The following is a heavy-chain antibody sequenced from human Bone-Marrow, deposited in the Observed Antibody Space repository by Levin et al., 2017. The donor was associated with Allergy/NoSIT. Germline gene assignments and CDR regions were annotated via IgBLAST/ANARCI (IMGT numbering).Heavy chain of an antibody. CDR2: ISYDGSNK. D-gene: IGHD4-23*01. V-gene: IGHV3-30*18. J-gene: IGHJ4*02. Sequence: GESLKISCAASGFTFSSYGMHWVRQAPGKGLEWVAVISYDGSNKYYADSVKGRFTISRDNSKNTLYLQMNSLRAEDTAVYYCANYGGNVQTFDYWGQGTLVTVSS. CDR1: GFTFSSYG. CDR3: ANYGGNVQTFDY.